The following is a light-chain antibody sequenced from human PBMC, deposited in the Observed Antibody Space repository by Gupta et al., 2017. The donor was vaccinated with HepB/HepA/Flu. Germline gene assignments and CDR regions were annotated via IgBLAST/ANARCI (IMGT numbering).Light chain of an antibody. CDR3: QTWGTGIHV. V-gene: IGLV4-69*01. Sequence: QLVLTQSPSASASLVASVKLTCTLSSGHTNYAIAWHQQQPEKGPRFLMKLNSDGSHNKADGIPDRFSGSSSGAERYLTISRLQSEDEADYYCQTWGTGIHVFGGGTKLTVL. CDR1: SGHTNYA. J-gene: IGLJ2*01. CDR2: LNSDGSH.